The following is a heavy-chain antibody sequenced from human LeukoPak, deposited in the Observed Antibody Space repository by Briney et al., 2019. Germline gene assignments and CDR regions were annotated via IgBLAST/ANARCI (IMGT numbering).Heavy chain of an antibody. J-gene: IGHJ5*02. CDR1: GFRFSSYG. CDR3: GKGPGYSVYDNLPHH. Sequence: GGSLRLSCAASGFRFSSYGMHWVRQAPGKGLEWVAVISDDGIKIYYGDSVRGRFTISRDNSKNTLNLQMDSLRADDTAVYYCGKGPGYSVYDNLPHHWGQGTPVTVSS. D-gene: IGHD5/OR15-5a*01. V-gene: IGHV3-30*18. CDR2: ISDDGIKI.